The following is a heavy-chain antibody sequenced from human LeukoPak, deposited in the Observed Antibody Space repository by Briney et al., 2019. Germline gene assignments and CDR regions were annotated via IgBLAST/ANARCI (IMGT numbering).Heavy chain of an antibody. Sequence: GGSLRLSCAASGFTFSSYAMSWVRQAPGKGVEWVSAISGSGGSTYYADSVKGRFTISRDNSKNTLYLQMNSLRAEDTAVYYCAKAPPYQLLYGDAFDIWGQGTMVTVSS. J-gene: IGHJ3*02. CDR3: AKAPPYQLLYGDAFDI. D-gene: IGHD2-2*02. V-gene: IGHV3-23*01. CDR2: ISGSGGST. CDR1: GFTFSSYA.